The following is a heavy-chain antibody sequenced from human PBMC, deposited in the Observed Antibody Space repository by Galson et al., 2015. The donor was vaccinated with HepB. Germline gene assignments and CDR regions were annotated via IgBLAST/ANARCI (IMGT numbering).Heavy chain of an antibody. D-gene: IGHD4-17*01. J-gene: IGHJ4*02. Sequence: SLRLSCAASGLIFSDYWMSWVRQAPGKGLEWVANIKQDGSEKYYVDSVKGRFTISRDNAKNSMYLQMDSLRAEDTAIYYCARDSSSRGNKDYGEPGVYWGQGIVVTVSS. CDR3: ARDSSSRGNKDYGEPGVY. CDR2: IKQDGSEK. V-gene: IGHV3-7*01. CDR1: GLIFSDYW.